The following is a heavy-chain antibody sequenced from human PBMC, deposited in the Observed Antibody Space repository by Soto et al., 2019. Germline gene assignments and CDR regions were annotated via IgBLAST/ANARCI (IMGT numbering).Heavy chain of an antibody. D-gene: IGHD3-10*01. J-gene: IGHJ6*02. CDR1: GFTFSNYG. CDR2: LRDDADDA. V-gene: IGHV3-33*01. Sequence: QVQLVESGGGVVQPGRSLRLARVASGFTFSNYGMHWVRQAPGKGLEWVAALRDDADDAYYADSLKGRFTISRDNAKNSLYLQMSSLRAEDTAVYYCARNSPTYYYGSGTYYKHGMDVWGQGTTVTVSS. CDR3: ARNSPTYYYGSGTYYKHGMDV.